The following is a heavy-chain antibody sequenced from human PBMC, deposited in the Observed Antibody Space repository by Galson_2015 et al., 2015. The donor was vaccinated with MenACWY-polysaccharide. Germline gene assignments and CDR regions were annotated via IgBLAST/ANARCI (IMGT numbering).Heavy chain of an antibody. V-gene: IGHV3-23*01. J-gene: IGHJ4*02. D-gene: IGHD3-10*01. Sequence: SLRLSCAASGFTFSSYSMNWVRQDPGKGLEWVSGLSASGDKTYYADSVKGRFTISRDNSKNTLYLRMNSLRAEDTATYHCVKSGLGNLGYSMVRGVDYWGRGTLATVSS. CDR3: VKSGLGNLGYSMVRGVDY. CDR2: LSASGDKT. CDR1: GFTFSSYS.